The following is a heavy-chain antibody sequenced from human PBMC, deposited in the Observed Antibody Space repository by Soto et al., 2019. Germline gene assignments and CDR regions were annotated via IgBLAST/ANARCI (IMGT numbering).Heavy chain of an antibody. CDR1: GSTFSSYA. Sequence: GGSLRLACAASGSTFSSYAMSWVRQAPGKGLEWVSAISGSGGSTYYADSVKGRFTISRDNSKNTLYLQMNSLRAEDTAVYYCAKDLEWSCSGGSCYFDYWGQGTLVTV. J-gene: IGHJ4*02. CDR3: AKDLEWSCSGGSCYFDY. V-gene: IGHV3-23*01. CDR2: ISGSGGST. D-gene: IGHD2-15*01.